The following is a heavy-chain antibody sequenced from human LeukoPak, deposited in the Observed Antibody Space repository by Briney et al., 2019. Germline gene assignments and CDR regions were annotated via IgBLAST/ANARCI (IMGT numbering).Heavy chain of an antibody. Sequence: PGGSLRLSCAASGFTFSSYWMNWVRQAPGKGLEWVANIKKDGSERYYVDSVKCRFTISRVNTKKSLYLRMNTLRAEDTAVYYCARDLAGPPQEAFDIWGQGTMVTVSS. CDR2: IKKDGSER. J-gene: IGHJ3*02. CDR1: GFTFSSYW. V-gene: IGHV3-7*01. CDR3: ARDLAGPPQEAFDI.